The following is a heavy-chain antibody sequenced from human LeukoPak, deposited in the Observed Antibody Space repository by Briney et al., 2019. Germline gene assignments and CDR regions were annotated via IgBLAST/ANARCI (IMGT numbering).Heavy chain of an antibody. CDR2: IKQDGSEK. V-gene: IGHV3-7*05. Sequence: GGSLRLSCAASGFTFRTYWMHWVRQAPGKGLEWVANIKQDGSEKYYVDSVKGRFTVSRDNAKNSLYLQMNSLRAEDTAVYYCARVLYYGMDVWGQGTTVTVSS. CDR3: ARVLYYGMDV. J-gene: IGHJ6*02. CDR1: GFTFRTYW.